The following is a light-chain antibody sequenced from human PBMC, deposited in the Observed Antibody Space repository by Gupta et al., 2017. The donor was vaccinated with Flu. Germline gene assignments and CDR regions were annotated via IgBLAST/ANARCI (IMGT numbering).Light chain of an antibody. CDR1: QNIRTY. CDR2: AAS. V-gene: IGKV1-39*01. Sequence: DIQMTQSPSSLSVSVGDRVTITCRASQNIRTYLNWYQQKPGKSPKLLVYAASSLQTGVPSRFSGSESGTDFTLTIRSLQPEDFAAYYCQQTDSTPRTFGQGTMVEIK. J-gene: IGKJ1*01. CDR3: QQTDSTPRT.